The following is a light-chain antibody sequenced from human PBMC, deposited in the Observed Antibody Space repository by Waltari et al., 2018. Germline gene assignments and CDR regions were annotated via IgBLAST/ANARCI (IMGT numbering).Light chain of an antibody. CDR2: GAS. CDR3: QQYNNWPPWT. J-gene: IGKJ1*01. Sequence: EIVMTQSPATLSVSPGNRATLSCRASQSINNNLAWYQQKPGQAPRLLIYGASTRATGIPARFSGSGSETEFTLTISSLQSEDFAVYYCQQYNNWPPWTFGQGTKVEIK. CDR1: QSINNN. V-gene: IGKV3-15*01.